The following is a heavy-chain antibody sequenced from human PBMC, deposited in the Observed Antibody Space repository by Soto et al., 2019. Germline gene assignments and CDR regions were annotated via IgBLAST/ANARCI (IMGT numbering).Heavy chain of an antibody. V-gene: IGHV4-34*01. CDR1: GGSFSGYY. Sequence: ASETLSLTCGGYGGSFSGYYWSWIRQPPGKGLEWIGEINHSGSTNYNPSLKSRATISVDTSKNQFSLKLSSVTAADTAVYYCARGRAYFGWFGGTGWSSGWFDPWRQATLVTVPQ. CDR2: INHSGST. J-gene: IGHJ5*02. CDR3: ARGRAYFGWFGGTGWSSGWFDP. D-gene: IGHD6-19*01.